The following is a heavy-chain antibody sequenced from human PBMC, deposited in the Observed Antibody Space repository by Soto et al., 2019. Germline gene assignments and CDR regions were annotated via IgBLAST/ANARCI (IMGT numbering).Heavy chain of an antibody. V-gene: IGHV3-23*01. CDR2: ISGSGDIT. D-gene: IGHD2-15*01. Sequence: EVQLLESGGGLVQPGGSLRLSCAASGFTFSSYAMSWVRQAPGKGLDWVSVISGSGDITYYEDSVKGRFTISRDNSKNTLYLQMNSLRAEDTAVYYCAKDSGSWRPWGQGTLVTVSS. CDR1: GFTFSSYA. J-gene: IGHJ5*02. CDR3: AKDSGSWRP.